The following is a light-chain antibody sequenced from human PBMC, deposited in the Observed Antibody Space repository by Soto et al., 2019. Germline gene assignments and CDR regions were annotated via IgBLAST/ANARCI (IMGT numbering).Light chain of an antibody. CDR3: LKHNTYPLT. Sequence: DIQMTQSPSSLSASVGDRVTITCRASQGIRNDLGWYQQKPEKAPKRLIYAASLLQSGVPSTFSSRGIGTEFTLTISGLQPEDFATYYCLKHNTYPLTFGEATKVAI. CDR1: QGIRND. J-gene: IGKJ4*01. V-gene: IGKV1-17*01. CDR2: AAS.